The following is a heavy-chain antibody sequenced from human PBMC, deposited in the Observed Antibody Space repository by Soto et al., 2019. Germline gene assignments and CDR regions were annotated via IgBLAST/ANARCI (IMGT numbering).Heavy chain of an antibody. J-gene: IGHJ4*02. CDR1: GFTFDDYA. V-gene: IGHV3-43*02. CDR2: ISGDGGST. CDR3: AKDNHGSGSYYGADY. Sequence: GGSLRLSCAASGFTFDDYAMHWVRQAPGKGLEWVSLISGDGGSTYYADSVKGRFTISRDNSKNSLYLQMNSLRTEDTAWYYGAKDNHGSGSYYGADYWGQGTLVTVSS. D-gene: IGHD3-10*01.